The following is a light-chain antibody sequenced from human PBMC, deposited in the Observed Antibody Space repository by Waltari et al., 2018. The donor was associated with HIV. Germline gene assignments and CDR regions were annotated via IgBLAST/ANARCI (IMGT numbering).Light chain of an antibody. Sequence: QSVLTQPPSASGTPGQRVTISCSGSSSNIGSYYVYWYHQLPGTAPKLLIYRNNQRPSGVPDRFSGSKSGTSASLAISGLRSEDEADYYCAAWTDSLSGVLFGGGTKLSVL. CDR2: RNN. CDR3: AAWTDSLSGVL. CDR1: SSNIGSYY. J-gene: IGLJ2*01. V-gene: IGLV1-47*01.